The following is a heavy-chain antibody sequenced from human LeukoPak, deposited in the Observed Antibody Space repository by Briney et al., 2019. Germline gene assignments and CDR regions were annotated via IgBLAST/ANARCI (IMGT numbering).Heavy chain of an antibody. Sequence: SETLSLTCTVSGASISSYYWSWIRQPAGKGLEWIGRIYTSASTSYNPSLKSRVTMSVDTSKNQFSLRLSSVTAADTAFYYCARCLGGSCDYFDYWGQGTLVTVSS. CDR3: ARCLGGSCDYFDY. V-gene: IGHV4-4*07. CDR2: IYTSAST. D-gene: IGHD2-15*01. J-gene: IGHJ4*02. CDR1: GASISSYY.